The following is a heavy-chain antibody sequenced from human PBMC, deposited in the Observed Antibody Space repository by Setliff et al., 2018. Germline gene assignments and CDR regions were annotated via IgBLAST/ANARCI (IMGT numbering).Heavy chain of an antibody. CDR3: ARGGSGIAAAGTGKTAFDI. Sequence: ASVKVSCKASGYAFTSYDINWVRQATGQGLEWMGWMNPNSGNTGYAQKFQGRVTMTRNTSITTAYMELSSLGSEDTAVYYCARGGSGIAAAGTGKTAFDIWGQGAMVTVS. J-gene: IGHJ3*02. V-gene: IGHV1-8*02. CDR1: GYAFTSYD. D-gene: IGHD6-13*01. CDR2: MNPNSGNT.